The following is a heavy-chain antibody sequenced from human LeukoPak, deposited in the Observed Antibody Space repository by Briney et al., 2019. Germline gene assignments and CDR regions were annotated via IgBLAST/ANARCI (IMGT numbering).Heavy chain of an antibody. CDR1: GYDFINYG. D-gene: IGHD6-13*01. J-gene: IGHJ5*02. CDR2: RSIYNGNT. CDR3: ATDAPYSSSWYRNNWFDP. Sequence: ASVKVSCKASGYDFINYGISWVRQAPGQGLEWMGWRSIYNGNTDYKLQGRVTMTTDTSTSTAYMEVRSLRSDDTAVYYCATDAPYSSSWYRNNWFDPWGQGTLVTVSS. V-gene: IGHV1-18*01.